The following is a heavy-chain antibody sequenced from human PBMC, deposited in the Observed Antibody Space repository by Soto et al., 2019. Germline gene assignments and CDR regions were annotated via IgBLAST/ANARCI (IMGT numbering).Heavy chain of an antibody. CDR1: GDSISTSYY. CDR2: VSFSGRT. J-gene: IGHJ4*02. Sequence: PSETLSLTCTVSGDSISTSYYWNWIRQSPGKELEWIGYVSFSGRTSYNPSLKSRVTISVYTSKNQLSLKLSSVTAADTAVYYCARSREMYYYDSSGYYAHWGQGTLVTVSS. CDR3: ARSREMYYYDSSGYYAH. V-gene: IGHV4-59*01. D-gene: IGHD3-22*01.